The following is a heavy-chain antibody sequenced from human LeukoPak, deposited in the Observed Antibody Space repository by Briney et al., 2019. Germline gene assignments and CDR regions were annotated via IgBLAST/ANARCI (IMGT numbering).Heavy chain of an antibody. Sequence: GGSLRLSCAASGFTFSSYAMSWVRQAPGKGLEWVSAINGSGGSTYYADSVKGRFTISRDNSKNTLYLQMNSLRAEDTAVYYCARDPPPTTVTHPYYYYGMDVWGQGTTVTVSS. CDR1: GFTFSSYA. J-gene: IGHJ6*02. V-gene: IGHV3-23*01. D-gene: IGHD4-17*01. CDR2: INGSGGST. CDR3: ARDPPPTTVTHPYYYYGMDV.